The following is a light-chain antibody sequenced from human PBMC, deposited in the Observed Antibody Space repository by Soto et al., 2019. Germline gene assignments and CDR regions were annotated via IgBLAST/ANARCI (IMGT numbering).Light chain of an antibody. Sequence: EIVMTQSPATLSLSPGERATLSCRASQSVTSNLACYQQKPGQAPRLLIYGASTRATGIPARFSGSGSGTEFTLTISSLQSEDVAVYYCQQYHNWPRTFGQGTKVEIK. CDR3: QQYHNWPRT. CDR1: QSVTSN. CDR2: GAS. V-gene: IGKV3-15*01. J-gene: IGKJ1*01.